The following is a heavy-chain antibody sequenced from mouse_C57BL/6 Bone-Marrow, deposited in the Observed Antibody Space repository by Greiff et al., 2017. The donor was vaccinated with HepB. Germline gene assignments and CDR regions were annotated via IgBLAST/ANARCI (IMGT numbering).Heavy chain of an antibody. D-gene: IGHD1-1*01. J-gene: IGHJ2*01. CDR3: AREDGITTVVAEGY. Sequence: QVQLKQPGAELVKPGASVKMSCKASGYTFTSYWITWVKQRPGQGLEWIGDIYPGSGSTNYNEKFKSKATLTVDTSSSTAYMQLSSLTSEDSAVYYCAREDGITTVVAEGYWGQGTTLTVSS. CDR1: GYTFTSYW. V-gene: IGHV1-55*01. CDR2: IYPGSGST.